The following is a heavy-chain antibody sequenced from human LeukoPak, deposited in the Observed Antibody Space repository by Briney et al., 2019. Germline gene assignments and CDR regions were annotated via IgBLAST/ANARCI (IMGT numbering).Heavy chain of an antibody. CDR1: GFTFSSYS. V-gene: IGHV3-21*01. Sequence: GGSLRLSCAASGFTFSSYSMNWVRQAPGKGLEWVSSISSSSSDIYYADSVKGRFTISRDNAKNSMYLQMKSLRAEDTVVYSCASKDNGFDPWGQGTLVTVSS. CDR3: ASKDNGFDP. J-gene: IGHJ5*02. CDR2: ISSSSSDI.